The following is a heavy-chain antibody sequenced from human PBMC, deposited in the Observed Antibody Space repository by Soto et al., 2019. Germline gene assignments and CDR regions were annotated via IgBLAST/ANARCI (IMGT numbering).Heavy chain of an antibody. D-gene: IGHD3-16*01. Sequence: QITLKESGPTLVKPTQTLTLTCTFSGFSLSTRGVGVGWIRQPPGKALEWLALIYWDGYKHYSPSLESRLTSTEDTSKNQVVLKMTNMDPVDTATYFCAHKGGGDRILDYWGQGTLVTVSS. CDR1: GFSLSTRGVG. CDR3: AHKGGGDRILDY. CDR2: IYWDGYK. V-gene: IGHV2-5*02. J-gene: IGHJ4*02.